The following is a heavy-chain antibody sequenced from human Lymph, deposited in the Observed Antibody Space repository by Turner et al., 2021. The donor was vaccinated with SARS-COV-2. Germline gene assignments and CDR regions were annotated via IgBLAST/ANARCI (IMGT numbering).Heavy chain of an antibody. CDR3: ARVYGDYVP. CDR1: GFTVSSNY. V-gene: IGHV3-66*01. Sequence: EVQLVESGGGLVQPGGSMRLSCAASGFTVSSNYMTWVRQAPGKGLEWVSLIYPGGSTYYADSVKGRFTISRDNSKNTLYLQMNSLRAEDTAVYYCARVYGDYVPWGQGTLVTVSS. D-gene: IGHD4-17*01. CDR2: IYPGGST. J-gene: IGHJ5*02.